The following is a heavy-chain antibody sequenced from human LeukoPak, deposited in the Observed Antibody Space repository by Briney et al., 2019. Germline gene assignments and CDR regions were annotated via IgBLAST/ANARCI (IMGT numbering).Heavy chain of an antibody. CDR2: IYYVGSP. CDR3: ARIPITKRAMDV. D-gene: IGHD3-3*01. Sequence: SETLSLTCSESGDSIRSGDAYWGWIRQSPLKGLEWIASIYYVGSPHYNPSLNSRRVTMSVDTAKNQFSLKLTSVTAADTAVYYCARIPITKRAMDVWGQGTTVTVSS. J-gene: IGHJ6*02. CDR1: GDSIRSGDAY. V-gene: IGHV4-39*01.